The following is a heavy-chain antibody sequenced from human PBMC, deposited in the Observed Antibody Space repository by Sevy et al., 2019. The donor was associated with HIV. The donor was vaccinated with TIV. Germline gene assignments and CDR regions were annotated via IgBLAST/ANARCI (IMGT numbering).Heavy chain of an antibody. CDR2: IYSGGSI. Sequence: GGSLRLSCAASGFTVSSNYMSWVRQAPGKGLEWVSIIYSGGSIYYADSVKGRFTISRDNSKNTLYLQMNSLRAEDTAMYYCASGSGGYDEGYFDYWGQGTLVTVSS. CDR3: ASGSGGYDEGYFDY. D-gene: IGHD5-12*01. V-gene: IGHV3-53*01. J-gene: IGHJ4*02. CDR1: GFTVSSNY.